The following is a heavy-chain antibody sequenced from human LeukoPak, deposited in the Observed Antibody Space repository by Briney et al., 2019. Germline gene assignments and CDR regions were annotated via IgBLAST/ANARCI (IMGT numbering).Heavy chain of an antibody. J-gene: IGHJ5*02. CDR1: GDSVSSNSAA. Sequence: SQTLSLTCAISGDSVSSNSAAWNWIRQSPSRGLEWLGRTYYRSKWYNDYAVSVKSRITINPGTSKNQFSLQLNSVTPEDTAVYYCARDRRTVGSGSYWRLWFDPWGQGTLVTVSS. D-gene: IGHD3-10*01. CDR3: ARDRRTVGSGSYWRLWFDP. V-gene: IGHV6-1*01. CDR2: TYYRSKWYN.